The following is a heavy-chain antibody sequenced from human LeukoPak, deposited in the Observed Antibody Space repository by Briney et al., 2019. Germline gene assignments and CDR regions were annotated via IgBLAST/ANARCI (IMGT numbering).Heavy chain of an antibody. Sequence: GESLKISCKGSGYSFTSYWIGWVRQMPGEGLEWMGIVNPGDSDIRYSPSFQGQVTISADKSISTAYLQWSSLKASDTAMYYCAKTRDTAMVDYWGQGTLVTVSS. CDR3: AKTRDTAMVDY. CDR1: GYSFTSYW. V-gene: IGHV5-51*01. D-gene: IGHD5-18*01. CDR2: VNPGDSDI. J-gene: IGHJ4*02.